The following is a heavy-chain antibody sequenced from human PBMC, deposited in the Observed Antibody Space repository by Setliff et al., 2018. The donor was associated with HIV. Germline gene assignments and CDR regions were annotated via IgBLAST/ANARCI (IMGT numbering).Heavy chain of an antibody. CDR3: ETDDYYGSGTHWRGVP. CDR1: GFTFTDFY. CDR2: VDPEDNNP. Sequence: ASVKVSCKASGFTFTDFYFHWVQQAPGKGLEWVGRVDPEDNNPTYAEKFRDRVTISADTSTNTAYLELRSLRSEDTAVYYCETDDYYGSGTHWRGVPWGQGTLGTAPQ. V-gene: IGHV1-69-2*01. J-gene: IGHJ5*02. D-gene: IGHD3-10*01.